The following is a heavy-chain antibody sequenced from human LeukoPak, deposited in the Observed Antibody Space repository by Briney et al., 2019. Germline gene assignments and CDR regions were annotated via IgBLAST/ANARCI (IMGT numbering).Heavy chain of an antibody. J-gene: IGHJ4*02. CDR1: GFTFSSYA. V-gene: IGHV3-30-3*01. Sequence: GGSLRLSCAASGFTFSSYAIHWVRQAPGKGLEWVAVIQNDASTENFADSVKGRFTISRDNSKNTVFLQMNSLRVEDTAVYYCARELSQIVWGGLDYGGQGTLVSVSS. CDR3: ARELSQIVWGGLDY. D-gene: IGHD2-21*01. CDR2: IQNDASTE.